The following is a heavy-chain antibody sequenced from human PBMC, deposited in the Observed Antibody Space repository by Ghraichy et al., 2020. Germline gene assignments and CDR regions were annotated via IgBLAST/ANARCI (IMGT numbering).Heavy chain of an antibody. CDR2: IYYSGST. CDR3: ARHGREEGAAAYYFDY. CDR1: GGSISSYY. J-gene: IGHJ4*02. D-gene: IGHD6-25*01. Sequence: SETLSLTCTVSGGSISSYYWSWIRQPPGKGLEWIGYIYYSGSTNYNPSLKSRVTISVDTSKNQFSLKLSSVTAADTAVYYCARHGREEGAAAYYFDYWGQGTLVTVSS. V-gene: IGHV4-59*08.